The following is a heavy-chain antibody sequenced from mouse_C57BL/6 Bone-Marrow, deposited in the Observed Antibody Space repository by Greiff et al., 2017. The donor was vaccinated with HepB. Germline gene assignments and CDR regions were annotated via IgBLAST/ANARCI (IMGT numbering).Heavy chain of an antibody. CDR1: GYTFTSYW. Sequence: VQVVESGAELVKPGASVKLSCKASGYTFTSYWMQWVKQRPGQGLEWIGEIDPSDSYTNYNQKFKGKATLTVDTSSSTAYMQLSSLTSEDSAVYYCARGTTVVAIDYWGQGTTLTVSS. CDR3: ARGTTVVAIDY. D-gene: IGHD1-1*01. V-gene: IGHV1-50*01. J-gene: IGHJ2*01. CDR2: IDPSDSYT.